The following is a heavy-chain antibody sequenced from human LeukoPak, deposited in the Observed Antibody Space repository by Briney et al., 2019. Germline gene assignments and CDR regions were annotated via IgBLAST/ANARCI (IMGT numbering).Heavy chain of an antibody. CDR2: ISGSGGST. J-gene: IGHJ4*02. CDR3: AKVAGTGFSHFDY. CDR1: GFTFSSYA. Sequence: GGSLRLSCAASGFTFSSYAMSWVRQAPGKGLEWVSAISGSGGSTYHADSVKGRFTISRDNSRNTLYLQMNSLRAEDTAIYYCAKVAGTGFSHFDYWGQGTLVTVSS. D-gene: IGHD6-19*01. V-gene: IGHV3-23*01.